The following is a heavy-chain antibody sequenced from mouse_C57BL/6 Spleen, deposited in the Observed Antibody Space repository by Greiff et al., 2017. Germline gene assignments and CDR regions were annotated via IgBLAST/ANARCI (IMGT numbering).Heavy chain of an antibody. CDR3: ARKGYYGYDEAWFAY. J-gene: IGHJ3*01. CDR1: GYTFTSYW. CDR2: IDPSDSYT. V-gene: IGHV1-50*01. Sequence: QVQLQQPGAELVKPGASVKLSCKASGYTFTSYWMQWVKQRPGQGLEWIGEIDPSDSYTNYNQKFKGKATLTVDTSSSTAYMPLSSLTSEDSAVYDCARKGYYGYDEAWFAYWGQGTLVTVSA. D-gene: IGHD2-2*01.